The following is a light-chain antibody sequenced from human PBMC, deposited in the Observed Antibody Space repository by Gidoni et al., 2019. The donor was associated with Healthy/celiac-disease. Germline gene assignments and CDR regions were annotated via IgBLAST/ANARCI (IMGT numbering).Light chain of an antibody. J-gene: IGKJ1*01. CDR1: QRVSSN. CDR2: GAS. CDR3: QQYKNWPRT. V-gene: IGKV3-15*01. Sequence: EIVMTQSPATLAVSPGERATLSCRASQRVSSNFAWYQQKPGQAPRLLIYGASTRATGIPARFSGSWSGTEFTLTISSLQSEDFAVYYCQQYKNWPRTFGQGTKVEIK.